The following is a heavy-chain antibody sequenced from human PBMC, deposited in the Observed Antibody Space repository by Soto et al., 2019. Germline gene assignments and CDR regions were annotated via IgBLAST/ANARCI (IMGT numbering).Heavy chain of an antibody. V-gene: IGHV3-23*01. CDR1: RFSFTNFA. CDR3: AKDDFTDRGDDYFDY. CDR2: IGASGDIT. D-gene: IGHD2-21*02. J-gene: IGHJ4*02. Sequence: PGGSMRLSCAASRFSFTNFAMSRVRQAPGKGLEWVAGIGASGDITWYADSVKGRLSISRDNSKNTLYLQLNSLRFEDTAVYYCAKDDFTDRGDDYFDYWGPGTLVTVST.